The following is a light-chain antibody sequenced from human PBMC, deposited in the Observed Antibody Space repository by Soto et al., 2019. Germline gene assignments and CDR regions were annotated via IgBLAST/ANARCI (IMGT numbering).Light chain of an antibody. J-gene: IGKJ3*01. CDR2: AAS. CDR3: QQSHITPFT. V-gene: IGKV1-39*01. Sequence: DIPMTQSPSSLSASVGDRVTITCRASQTITNYLNWYQHKPGKAPQLLIYAASSLQSGVPSRFSGSGSGTAFTLTSSSVQPEDFATYCYQQSHITPFTFGPGTKVDIK. CDR1: QTITNY.